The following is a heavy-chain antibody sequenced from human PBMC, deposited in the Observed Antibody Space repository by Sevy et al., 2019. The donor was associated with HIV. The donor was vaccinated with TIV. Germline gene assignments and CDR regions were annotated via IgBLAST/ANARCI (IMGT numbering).Heavy chain of an antibody. CDR3: ARSRSSGSYYNYYDAFDI. CDR1: GGSISSYY. CDR2: IYYSGST. V-gene: IGHV4-59*01. D-gene: IGHD3-10*01. J-gene: IGHJ3*02. Sequence: SETLSLTCTVSGGSISSYYWSWIRQPPGKGPEWIGYIYYSGSTNYNPSLKSRVTISVDTSKNQFSLKLSSVTAADTAVYYCARSRSSGSYYNYYDAFDIWGQGTMVTVSS.